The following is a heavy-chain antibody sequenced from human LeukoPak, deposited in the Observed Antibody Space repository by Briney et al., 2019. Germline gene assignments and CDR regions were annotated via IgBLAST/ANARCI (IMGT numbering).Heavy chain of an antibody. D-gene: IGHD3-16*01. CDR3: ARALMIEPLAPFDYYYMDV. Sequence: GDSVTASCKASGGTFSSYAISWVRQAPSQGLDCMGRIITNFGTANYAQKFQGRVTITTDESTCTASMELSSLRSEDTAVYYCARALMIEPLAPFDYYYMDVWGKGTTVTVSS. CDR2: IITNFGTA. J-gene: IGHJ6*03. CDR1: GGTFSSYA. V-gene: IGHV1-69*05.